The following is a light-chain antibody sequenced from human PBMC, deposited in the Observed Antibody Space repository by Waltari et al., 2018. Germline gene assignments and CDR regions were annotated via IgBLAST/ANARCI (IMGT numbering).Light chain of an antibody. V-gene: IGLV1-40*01. CDR1: SPNIGAGYD. Sequence: QSVLTQPPSVSGAPGQRVTISCTGSSPNIGAGYDVHRYQQVPGTVPKPLIHGNSNRPSGVPGPVSGSQSGTPAPLAITGLQAEDEADYYCQSYDSSLSVVFGGGTKLTVL. J-gene: IGLJ2*01. CDR3: QSYDSSLSVV. CDR2: GNS.